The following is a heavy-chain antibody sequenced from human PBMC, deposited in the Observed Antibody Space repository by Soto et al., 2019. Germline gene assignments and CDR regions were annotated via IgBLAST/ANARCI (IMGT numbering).Heavy chain of an antibody. CDR3: ARDQGYYGSGSYYNYDAFDI. Sequence: GGSLRLSCAASGFTFSSYSMNWVRQAPGKGLEWVSSISSSSSYIYYADSVKGRFTISRDNAKNSLYLQMNSLRAEDTAVYYCARDQGYYGSGSYYNYDAFDIWGQGTMVTVSS. J-gene: IGHJ3*02. V-gene: IGHV3-21*01. D-gene: IGHD3-10*01. CDR2: ISSSSSYI. CDR1: GFTFSSYS.